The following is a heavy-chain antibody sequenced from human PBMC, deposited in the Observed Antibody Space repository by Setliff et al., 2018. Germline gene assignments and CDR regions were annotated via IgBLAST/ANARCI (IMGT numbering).Heavy chain of an antibody. Sequence: PSETLSLTCTVSGGSISSYDWSWIRQPPGKGLEWIGSIYYSGSTYYNPSLKSRVTISVDTSKNQFSLKLSSVTAADTAVYYCARLAVPYYFDYWGQGTLVTVSS. CDR2: IYYSGST. D-gene: IGHD4-17*01. V-gene: IGHV4-39*01. J-gene: IGHJ4*02. CDR1: GGSISSYD. CDR3: ARLAVPYYFDY.